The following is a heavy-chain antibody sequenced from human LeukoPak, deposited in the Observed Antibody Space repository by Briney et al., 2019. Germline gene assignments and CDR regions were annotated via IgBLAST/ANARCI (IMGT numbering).Heavy chain of an antibody. CDR3: ARGGVPAATDY. CDR2: ISSSSSTI. V-gene: IGHV3-48*01. CDR1: GFTFSSYS. J-gene: IGHJ4*02. D-gene: IGHD2-2*01. Sequence: PGGSLRLSCAASGFTFSSYSMNWVRQAPGKGLEWVSYISSSSSTIYYADSVKGRFTISRDNAKNSLYLQMNSLRAEDTAVYYCARGGVPAATDYWGQGTLVTVSS.